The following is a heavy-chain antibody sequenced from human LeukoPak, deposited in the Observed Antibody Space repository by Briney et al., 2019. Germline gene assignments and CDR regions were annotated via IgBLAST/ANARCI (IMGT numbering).Heavy chain of an antibody. Sequence: GGSLRLSCAASGFTFSRYYMSWVRQAPGKGLEWVSGISGSGGSTYYADSVKGRFTISRDNSKNTLYLQMNSLRAEDTAVFYCAEDWTASITHWFDSWGQGTLVTVSS. J-gene: IGHJ5*01. CDR1: GFTFSRYY. D-gene: IGHD2-2*01. CDR3: AEDWTASITHWFDS. CDR2: ISGSGGST. V-gene: IGHV3-23*01.